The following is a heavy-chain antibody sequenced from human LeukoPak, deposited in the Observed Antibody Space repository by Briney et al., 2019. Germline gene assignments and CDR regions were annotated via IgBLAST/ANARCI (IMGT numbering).Heavy chain of an antibody. CDR1: GFTFSSYS. J-gene: IGHJ4*02. Sequence: GGSLRLSCAASGFTFSSYSMTWVRQAPGKGLEWVSSISSSSSYIYYADSVKGRFTISRDNAKNSLYLQMNSLRAEDTAVYYCARGRSAFFYPGGYWGQGTLVTVSS. V-gene: IGHV3-21*01. CDR3: ARGRSAFFYPGGY. CDR2: ISSSSSYI. D-gene: IGHD2/OR15-2a*01.